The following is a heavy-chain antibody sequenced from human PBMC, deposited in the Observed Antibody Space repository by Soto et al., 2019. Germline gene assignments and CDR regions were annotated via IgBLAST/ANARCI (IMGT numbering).Heavy chain of an antibody. V-gene: IGHV3-7*01. J-gene: IGHJ4*02. D-gene: IGHD6-6*01. Sequence: WGSLRLSCAASGFTFSSYWISWVRQAPLKGLEWVASITRDGYNKYYADSVKGRFTISRDNSKNTLSLQMTALRVEDSSVYYCTKSSGGSSSVGMDYWGPGTLV. CDR1: GFTFSSYW. CDR3: TKSSGGSSSVGMDY. CDR2: ITRDGYNK.